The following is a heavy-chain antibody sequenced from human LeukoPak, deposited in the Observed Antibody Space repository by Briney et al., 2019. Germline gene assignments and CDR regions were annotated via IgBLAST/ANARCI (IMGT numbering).Heavy chain of an antibody. D-gene: IGHD3-22*01. CDR3: ARDTYYDSFDY. CDR1: GYAFTSYG. Sequence: ASVQVSCQASGYAFTSYGISWVRQAPGQGLEWMGWISAYNGNTNYAQKLQGRVTMTTDTSTSTAYMELRSLRSDDTAVYYCARDTYYDSFDYWGQGTLVTVSS. J-gene: IGHJ4*02. V-gene: IGHV1-18*01. CDR2: ISAYNGNT.